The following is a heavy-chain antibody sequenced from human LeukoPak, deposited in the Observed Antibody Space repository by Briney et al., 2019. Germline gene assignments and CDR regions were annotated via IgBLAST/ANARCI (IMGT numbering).Heavy chain of an antibody. V-gene: IGHV3-49*04. CDR1: EFNFGDHA. J-gene: IGHJ6*02. D-gene: IGHD5-18*01. Sequence: GGSLRLSCTTSEFNFGDHAMTWARQAPGKGLEWVGFIRSKAYRGTTEYAASVKGRFTISRDDSKSVVYLQMNSLKSEDTAVYYCSRGPIQLWVHNGVDVWGQGTTVTVSS. CDR3: SRGPIQLWVHNGVDV. CDR2: IRSKAYRGTT.